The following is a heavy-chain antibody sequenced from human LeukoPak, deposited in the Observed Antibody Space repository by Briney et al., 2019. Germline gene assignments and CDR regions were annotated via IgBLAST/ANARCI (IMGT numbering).Heavy chain of an antibody. J-gene: IGHJ3*02. CDR1: GYTFTGYY. Sequence: GASVKVSCKASGYTFTGYYMHWVRQAPGQGLEWMGWINPNSGNTGYAQKFQGRVTMTRNTSISTAYMELSSLRSEDTAVYYCARKHCSSTSCYTHDAFDIWGQGTMVTVSS. CDR2: INPNSGNT. V-gene: IGHV1-8*02. D-gene: IGHD2-2*02. CDR3: ARKHCSSTSCYTHDAFDI.